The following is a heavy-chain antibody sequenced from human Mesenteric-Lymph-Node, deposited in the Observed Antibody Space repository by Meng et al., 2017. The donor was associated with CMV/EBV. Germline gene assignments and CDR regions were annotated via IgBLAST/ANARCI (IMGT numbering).Heavy chain of an antibody. CDR3: ARDTLTPKWDPGSDAFDI. CDR2: IRSGGSPI. Sequence: GESLKISCAASGFTFTTYGMHWVRQAPGKGLEWVSFIRSGGSPIYYADSVKGRFTISRDNSRNSLYLQMNSLRAEDTALYYCARDTLTPKWDPGSDAFDIWGQGTMVTVSS. D-gene: IGHD1-26*01. V-gene: IGHV3-48*04. CDR1: GFTFTTYG. J-gene: IGHJ3*02.